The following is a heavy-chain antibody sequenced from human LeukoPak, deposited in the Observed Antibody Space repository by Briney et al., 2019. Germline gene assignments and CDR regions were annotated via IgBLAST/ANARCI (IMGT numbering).Heavy chain of an antibody. V-gene: IGHV7-4-1*02. CDR2: INTNTGNP. D-gene: IGHD6-13*01. J-gene: IGHJ6*03. CDR1: GYTFTSYA. Sequence: GASVKVSCKASGYTFTSYAMNWVRQAPGQGLEWMGWINTNTGNPTYAQGFTGRFVFSLDTSVSTAYLQISSLKAEDTAVYYCASRSYSSSWYGFSYYYYYYMDVWGKGTTVTVSS. CDR3: ASRSYSSSWYGFSYYYYYYMDV.